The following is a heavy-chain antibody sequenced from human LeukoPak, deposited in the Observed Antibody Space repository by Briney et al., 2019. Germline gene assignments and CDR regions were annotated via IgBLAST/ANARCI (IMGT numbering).Heavy chain of an antibody. V-gene: IGHV3-30-3*01. D-gene: IGHD6-6*01. CDR1: GFTFSSYA. Sequence: GGSLRLSCAASGFTFSSYAMHWVCQAPGKGLEWVAVISYDGSNKYYADSVKGRFTISRDNSKNTLYLQMNSLRAEDTAVYYCARGEYSSSFGMDVWGQGTTVTVSS. J-gene: IGHJ6*02. CDR2: ISYDGSNK. CDR3: ARGEYSSSFGMDV.